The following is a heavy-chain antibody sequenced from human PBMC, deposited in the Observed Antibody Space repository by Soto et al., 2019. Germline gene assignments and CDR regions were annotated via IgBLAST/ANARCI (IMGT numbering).Heavy chain of an antibody. Sequence: LRLSCAASGFTFSSYGMHCVRQAPGKGLEWVAVISYDGSNKYYADSVKGRFTISRDNSKNTLYLQMNSLRAEDTAVYYCAKAPYYYDSSGVDYWGQGTLVTVSS. J-gene: IGHJ4*02. CDR1: GFTFSSYG. V-gene: IGHV3-30*18. D-gene: IGHD3-22*01. CDR3: AKAPYYYDSSGVDY. CDR2: ISYDGSNK.